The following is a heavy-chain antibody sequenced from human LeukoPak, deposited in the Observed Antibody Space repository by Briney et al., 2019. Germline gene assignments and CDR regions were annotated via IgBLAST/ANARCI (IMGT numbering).Heavy chain of an antibody. J-gene: IGHJ4*02. D-gene: IGHD6-19*01. CDR2: IYPNNGAT. Sequence: ASVTVSHKASVYTFTDYYIHWLRQAPGHGPEWMGWIYPNNGATFYAQKFQGRVMITTDASIHTTYMELTSLRSDDTAVYYCARDPYPKYSTGWYSNYWGQGTLVTVSS. CDR3: ARDPYPKYSTGWYSNY. V-gene: IGHV1-2*02. CDR1: VYTFTDYY.